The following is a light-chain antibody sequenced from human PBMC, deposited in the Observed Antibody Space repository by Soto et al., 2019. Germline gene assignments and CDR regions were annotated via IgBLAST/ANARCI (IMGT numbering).Light chain of an antibody. J-gene: IGKJ4*01. CDR3: QQYNSYPS. Sequence: DIQMTQSPSTLSASVGDRVTITCRASQSISSWLAWYQQKPGKAPKLLIYKASSLESGVPSRFSGSGSGTKVTLTISSLQPDDFATYYCQQYNSYPSFGGGTKVEIK. CDR2: KAS. V-gene: IGKV1-5*03. CDR1: QSISSW.